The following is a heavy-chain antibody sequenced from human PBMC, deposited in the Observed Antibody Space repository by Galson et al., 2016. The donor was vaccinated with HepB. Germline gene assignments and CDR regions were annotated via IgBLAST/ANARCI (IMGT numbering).Heavy chain of an antibody. D-gene: IGHD2-2*01. CDR1: GFTFSSYA. CDR2: MSFDGSNI. V-gene: IGHV3-30-3*01. J-gene: IGHJ3*02. CDR3: ARDCFTSCYEEDSVAFDI. Sequence: SLRLSCAASGFTFSSYAMHWVRQAPGKGLEWVAFMSFDGSNIYYADSVKGRFTISREDSKKTLYLQMNSLRAEDTAGYYCARDCFTSCYEEDSVAFDIWGLGTMVTVSS.